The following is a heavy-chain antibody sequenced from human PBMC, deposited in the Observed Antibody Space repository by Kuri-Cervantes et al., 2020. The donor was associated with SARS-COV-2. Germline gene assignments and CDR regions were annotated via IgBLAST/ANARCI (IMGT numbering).Heavy chain of an antibody. D-gene: IGHD5-18*01. CDR2: ISAYNGNT. CDR3: ARDQERRGYSYGYSIPS. Sequence: ASVKVSCKASGYTFTSYGISWVRQAPGQGLEWMGWISAYNGNTNYAQKLRGRVTMTTDTSTSTAYMELRSLRSDDTAVYYCARDQERRGYSYGYSIPSWGQGTLVTVSS. CDR1: GYTFTSYG. J-gene: IGHJ4*02. V-gene: IGHV1-18*01.